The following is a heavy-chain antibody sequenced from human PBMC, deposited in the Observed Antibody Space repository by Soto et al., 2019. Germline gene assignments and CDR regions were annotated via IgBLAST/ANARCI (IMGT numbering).Heavy chain of an antibody. CDR1: GFTFSSYA. CDR3: AKARADYYGSGSPIDY. D-gene: IGHD3-10*01. V-gene: IGHV3-23*01. Sequence: EVQLLESGGGLVQPGGSLRLSCAASGFTFSSYAMSWVRQAPGKGLEWVSAISGSGGSTYYAASMKGRFTISRDNSKNTLYLQMTSLRAEDTAVYYCAKARADYYGSGSPIDYWGQGTLVTVSS. J-gene: IGHJ4*02. CDR2: ISGSGGST.